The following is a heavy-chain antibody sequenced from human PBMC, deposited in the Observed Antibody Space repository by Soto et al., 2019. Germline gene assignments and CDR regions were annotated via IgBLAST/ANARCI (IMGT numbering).Heavy chain of an antibody. CDR3: ARTTVTRGLDY. CDR1: GFTFGSYS. D-gene: IGHD4-4*01. V-gene: IGHV3-21*01. Sequence: LRLSCAASGFTFGSYSMNWVRQAAGKGLEWVSSISSSSSYIYYADSVKGRFTISRDNAENSLYLQMNSLRAEDTAVYYCARTTVTRGLDYWGQGTLVTVSS. J-gene: IGHJ4*02. CDR2: ISSSSSYI.